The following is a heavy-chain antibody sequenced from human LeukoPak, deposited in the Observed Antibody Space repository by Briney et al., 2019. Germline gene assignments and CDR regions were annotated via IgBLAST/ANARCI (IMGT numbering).Heavy chain of an antibody. CDR1: GFTFSSYA. Sequence: PGGSLRLSCAASGFTFSSYAMSWVRQAPGKGLEWVSAISGSGGSTYYADSVKGRFTISRDNSKNTLYLQMNSLRAEDTAVYYCAKDFGRESYYDFWSGYLDYWGQGTLVTVSS. D-gene: IGHD3-3*01. V-gene: IGHV3-23*01. J-gene: IGHJ4*02. CDR2: ISGSGGST. CDR3: AKDFGRESYYDFWSGYLDY.